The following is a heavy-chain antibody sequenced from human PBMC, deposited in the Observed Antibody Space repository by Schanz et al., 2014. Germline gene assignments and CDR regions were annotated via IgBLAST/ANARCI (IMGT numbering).Heavy chain of an antibody. CDR1: GYTFNNFN. CDR3: ARAIDSSRYMDF. J-gene: IGHJ6*03. D-gene: IGHD3-9*01. CDR2: ISSSGNSI. Sequence: EVQLVESGGGLVKPGGSLRLSCAASGYTFNNFNRNWVRQAPGWGLGWVSSISSSGNSIYYADRVKGRFTISRDNANNALFRRMNRLTAEDTAVYYGARAIDSSRYMDFWGKGTTVTVSS. V-gene: IGHV3-21*06.